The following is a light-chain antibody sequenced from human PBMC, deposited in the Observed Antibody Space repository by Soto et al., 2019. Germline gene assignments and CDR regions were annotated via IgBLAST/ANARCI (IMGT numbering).Light chain of an antibody. CDR1: QSISTW. J-gene: IGKJ1*01. Sequence: DIQMTQSPSTLSASVGDRITITCRASQSISTWLAWYQQKPGKAPKLLIYKASSLQSGVPSRFSGSGSGTDFTLTISRLQPDDFATYYCQHYNTYWRAFGQGTKVEIK. CDR3: QHYNTYWRA. CDR2: KAS. V-gene: IGKV1-5*03.